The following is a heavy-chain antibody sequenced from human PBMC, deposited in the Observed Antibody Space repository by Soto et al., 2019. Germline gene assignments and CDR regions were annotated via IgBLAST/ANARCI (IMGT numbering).Heavy chain of an antibody. CDR1: GFTFSSYA. Sequence: QSGGSLRLSCGASGFTFSSYAISWVRQAPGKGLEWVSAISVSGGSTYYADSVKGRFTISRDNSKNTLYLQMNSLRAEDTAVYYCAKVSGYSIDYWGQGTLVTVSS. J-gene: IGHJ4*02. V-gene: IGHV3-23*01. D-gene: IGHD3-22*01. CDR2: ISVSGGST. CDR3: AKVSGYSIDY.